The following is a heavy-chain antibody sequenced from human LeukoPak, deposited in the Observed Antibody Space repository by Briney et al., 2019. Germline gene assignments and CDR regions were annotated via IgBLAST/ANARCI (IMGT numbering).Heavy chain of an antibody. J-gene: IGHJ4*02. CDR2: INHSGST. Sequence: SETLSLTCAVYGGSFSGYYWSWIRQPPGKGLEWIGEINHSGSTNYNPSLKSRVTISVDTSKNQFSLKLSSVTAADTAVYYCARRRIGYYDSSGYRAMVYYFDYWGQGTLVTVSS. V-gene: IGHV4-34*01. D-gene: IGHD3-22*01. CDR3: ARRRIGYYDSSGYRAMVYYFDY. CDR1: GGSFSGYY.